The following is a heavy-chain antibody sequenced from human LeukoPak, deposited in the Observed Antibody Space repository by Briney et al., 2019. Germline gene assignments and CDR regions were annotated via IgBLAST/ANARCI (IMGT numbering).Heavy chain of an antibody. CDR1: GGSISSGGYY. CDR2: IYHSGST. D-gene: IGHD2-2*01. J-gene: IGHJ4*02. Sequence: NSSETLSLTCTVSGGSISSGGYYWSWIRQPPGKGLEWIGYIYHSGSTYYNPSLKSRVTISVDRSKNQFSLKLSSVTVADTAVYYCARAPGWYCSSTSCPFDYWGQGTLVTVSS. CDR3: ARAPGWYCSSTSCPFDY. V-gene: IGHV4-30-2*01.